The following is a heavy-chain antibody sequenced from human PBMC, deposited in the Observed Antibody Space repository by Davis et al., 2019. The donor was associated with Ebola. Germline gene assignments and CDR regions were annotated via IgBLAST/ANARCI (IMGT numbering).Heavy chain of an antibody. J-gene: IGHJ4*02. V-gene: IGHV4-34*01. CDR3: ARHGIAAQYYFDY. D-gene: IGHD6-6*01. CDR2: INHSGST. CDR1: GGSFSGYY. Sequence: SETLSLTCAVYGGSFSGYYWSWIRQPPGKGLEWIGEINHSGSTNYNPSLKSRVTISVDTSKNQFSLKLSSVTAADTAVYYCARHGIAAQYYFDYWGQGTLVTVSS.